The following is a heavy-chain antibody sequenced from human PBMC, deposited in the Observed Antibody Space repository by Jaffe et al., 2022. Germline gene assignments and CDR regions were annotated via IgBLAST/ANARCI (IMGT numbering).Heavy chain of an antibody. D-gene: IGHD3-10*01. CDR1: GFTVSSNY. J-gene: IGHJ4*02. CDR2: IYSGGST. CDR3: ARVRDYGSGRTEFDY. V-gene: IGHV3-66*02. Sequence: EVQLVESGGGLVQPGGSLRLSCAASGFTVSSNYMSWVRQAPGKGLEWVSVIYSGGSTYYADSVKGRFTISRDNSKNTLYLQMNSLRAEDTAVYYCARVRDYGSGRTEFDYWGQGTLVTVSS.